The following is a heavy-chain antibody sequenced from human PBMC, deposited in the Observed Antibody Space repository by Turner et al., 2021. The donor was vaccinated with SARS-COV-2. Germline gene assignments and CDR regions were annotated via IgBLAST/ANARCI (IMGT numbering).Heavy chain of an antibody. CDR3: AKPPGEQWLVLALVFDY. CDR2: ISGSGGST. V-gene: IGHV3-23*01. CDR1: GFTFSSYA. Sequence: EVKLLESGGGLVQPGGSLRLPCAASGFTFSSYAMSWVRQAPGKGLEWVSAISGSGGSTYYADSVKGRFTISRDNSKNTLYLQMNSLRAEDTAVYYCAKPPGEQWLVLALVFDYWGQGTLVTVSS. D-gene: IGHD6-19*01. J-gene: IGHJ4*02.